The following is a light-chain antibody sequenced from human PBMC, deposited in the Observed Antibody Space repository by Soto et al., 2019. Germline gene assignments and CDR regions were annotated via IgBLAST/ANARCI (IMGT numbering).Light chain of an antibody. CDR1: SSNIGARYD. Sequence: QSVLTQPPSVSGAPGQRVTISCTGSSSNIGARYDVHWYQQLPGTAPKLLIYGNINRPSGVPDRFSGSKSGTSASLAITGRQAEDEADYYCQSYDSSLSGWVFGGGTKLTVL. CDR2: GNI. J-gene: IGLJ3*02. CDR3: QSYDSSLSGWV. V-gene: IGLV1-40*01.